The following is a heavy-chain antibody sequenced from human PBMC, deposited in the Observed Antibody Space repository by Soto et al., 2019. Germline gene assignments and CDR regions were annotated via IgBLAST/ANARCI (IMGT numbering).Heavy chain of an antibody. J-gene: IGHJ4*02. V-gene: IGHV4-34*01. CDR1: GGSFSGYY. D-gene: IGHD6-19*01. CDR2: INHSGST. CDR3: ARGLGSG. Sequence: QVQLQQWGAGLLKPSETLSLTCAVYGGSFSGYYWSWIRQPPGKGLEWIGEINHSGSTNYNPSLQXRXXISVDTSKNQFSLTLSSVTAADTAVYYCARGLGSGWGQGTLVTVSS.